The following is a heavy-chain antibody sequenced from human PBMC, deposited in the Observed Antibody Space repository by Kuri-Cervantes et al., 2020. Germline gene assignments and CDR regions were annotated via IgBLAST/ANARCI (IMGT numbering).Heavy chain of an antibody. V-gene: IGHV3-30-3*01. CDR3: AREQALRFLEWLLPTDYLHTTYYGMDV. D-gene: IGHD3-3*01. CDR1: GFTFGSYA. CDR2: ISYDGSNK. J-gene: IGHJ6*02. Sequence: GESLKISCAASGFTFGSYAMHWVRQAPGKGLEWVAVISYDGSNKYYADSVKGRFTISRDNSKNTLYLQMNSLRAEDTAVYYCAREQALRFLEWLLPTDYLHTTYYGMDVWGQGTTVTVSS.